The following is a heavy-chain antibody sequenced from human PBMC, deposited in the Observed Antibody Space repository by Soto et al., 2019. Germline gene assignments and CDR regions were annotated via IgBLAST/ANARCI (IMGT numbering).Heavy chain of an antibody. J-gene: IGHJ6*02. CDR3: AKSVAAAFYGMDV. CDR1: GFTFSSYG. D-gene: IGHD2-2*01. Sequence: GGPLRLSCAASGFTFSSYGMHWVRQAPGKGLEWVAVISYDGSNKYYADSVKGRFTISRDNSKNTLYLQMNSLRAEDTAVYYCAKSVAAAFYGMDVWGQGTTVTVSS. V-gene: IGHV3-30*18. CDR2: ISYDGSNK.